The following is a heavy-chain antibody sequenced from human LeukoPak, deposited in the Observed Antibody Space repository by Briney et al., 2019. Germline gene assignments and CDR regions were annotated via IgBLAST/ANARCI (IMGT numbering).Heavy chain of an antibody. CDR2: IIPIFGIP. CDR3: ARDRRGDGYNWDDAFDI. J-gene: IGHJ3*02. D-gene: IGHD5-24*01. CDR1: GGTFSSYA. Sequence: AASVKVSCKASGGTFSSYAISWVRQAPGQGLEWMGRIIPIFGIPNYAQKFQGRVTITADKSTSTAYMELSSLRSEDTAVYYCARDRRGDGYNWDDAFDIWGQGTMVTVSS. V-gene: IGHV1-69*04.